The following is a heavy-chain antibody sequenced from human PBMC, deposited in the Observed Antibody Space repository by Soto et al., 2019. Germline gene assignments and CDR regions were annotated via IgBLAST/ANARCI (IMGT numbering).Heavy chain of an antibody. V-gene: IGHV1-18*01. J-gene: IGHJ6*02. CDR3: ASYIPVEDSNGYYYYGMDV. CDR2: ISGYNDNT. CDR1: GYIFTNFG. D-gene: IGHD6-25*01. Sequence: ASVKVSCKASGYIFTNFGISWVRQAPGQGLEWMGWISGYNDNTHYAQKLQGRVSMTTDTSTGTAYMDLRSLRSDDTAIYYCASYIPVEDSNGYYYYGMDVWGQGTTVTVSS.